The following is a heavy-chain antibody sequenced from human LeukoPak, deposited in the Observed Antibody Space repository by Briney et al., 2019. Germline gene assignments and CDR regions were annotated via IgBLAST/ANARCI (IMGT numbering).Heavy chain of an antibody. Sequence: SETLSLTCTVSGGSISSYYWSWIRQPPGKGLEWIGEINHSGSTNYNLSLKSRVTISVDTSKNQFSLKLSSVTAADTAVYYCARRSRRDAFDIWGQETMVTVSS. J-gene: IGHJ3*02. CDR1: GGSISSYY. CDR2: INHSGST. CDR3: ARRSRRDAFDI. V-gene: IGHV4-34*01.